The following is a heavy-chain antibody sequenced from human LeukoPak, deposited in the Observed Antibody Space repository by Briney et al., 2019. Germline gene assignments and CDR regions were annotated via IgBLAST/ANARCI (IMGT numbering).Heavy chain of an antibody. J-gene: IGHJ4*02. Sequence: GGSLRLSCAASGFTFSSYAMSWVRQAPGKGLEWVSGISWNSGSIGYADSVKGRFTISRDNAKNSLYLQMNSLRAEDTALYYCAKVGIVAGRVSYYFDYWGQGTLVTVSS. CDR3: AKVGIVAGRVSYYFDY. CDR1: GFTFSSYA. D-gene: IGHD6-19*01. V-gene: IGHV3-9*01. CDR2: ISWNSGSI.